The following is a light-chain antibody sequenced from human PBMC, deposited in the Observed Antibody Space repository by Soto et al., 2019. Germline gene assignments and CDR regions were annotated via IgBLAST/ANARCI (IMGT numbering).Light chain of an antibody. CDR2: GAS. V-gene: IGKV3-15*01. CDR1: QSVNTN. Sequence: EMGVTQAPATLSVSPGDRATLSCRASQSVNTNLAWYQQKPGQAPRLLIYGASTRATGIPASFSGSGSGTEFTLTISSLQSEDFAVYYCQQYNTWPRTFGQGTKVDIK. J-gene: IGKJ1*01. CDR3: QQYNTWPRT.